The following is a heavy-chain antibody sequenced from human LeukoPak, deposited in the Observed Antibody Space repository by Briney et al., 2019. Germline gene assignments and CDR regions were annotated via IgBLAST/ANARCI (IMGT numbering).Heavy chain of an antibody. V-gene: IGHV1-2*02. Sequence: ASVTVSCKASGYTFTGYYIHWVRQAPGQGLEWMGWINPNSGDTNYAQKFQGRVTLTRDTSISTAYMELSSLRSDDTAVYYCARAGIYGDSDTFDYWGQGTLVTVSS. D-gene: IGHD4-17*01. CDR3: ARAGIYGDSDTFDY. CDR1: GYTFTGYY. J-gene: IGHJ4*02. CDR2: INPNSGDT.